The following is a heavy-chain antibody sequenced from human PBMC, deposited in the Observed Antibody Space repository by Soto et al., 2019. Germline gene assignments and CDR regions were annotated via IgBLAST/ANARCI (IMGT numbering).Heavy chain of an antibody. V-gene: IGHV4-34*01. J-gene: IGHJ4*02. CDR3: ASAGYSSGWYRY. Sequence: QVQLQQWGAGLLKPSETLSLTCAVYGGSFSGYYWSWIRQPPGKGLEWIGEINHSGSTNYNPSLNSRVTISVDTSKNQFSLKLSSVTAADTTVYYCASAGYSSGWYRYWGKGTLVTVSS. CDR1: GGSFSGYY. D-gene: IGHD6-19*01. CDR2: INHSGST.